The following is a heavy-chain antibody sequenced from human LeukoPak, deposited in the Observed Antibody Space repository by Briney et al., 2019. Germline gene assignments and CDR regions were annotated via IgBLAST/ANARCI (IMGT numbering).Heavy chain of an antibody. CDR2: ISSSSSYI. CDR3: AKASYYDSSGYPDY. D-gene: IGHD3-22*01. J-gene: IGHJ4*02. Sequence: GGSLRLSCAASGFTFSSYSMNWVRQAPGKGLEWVSSISSSSSYIYYADSVKGRFTISRDNAKNSLYLQMNSLRAEDAALYYCAKASYYDSSGYPDYWGQGTLVTVSS. CDR1: GFTFSSYS. V-gene: IGHV3-21*04.